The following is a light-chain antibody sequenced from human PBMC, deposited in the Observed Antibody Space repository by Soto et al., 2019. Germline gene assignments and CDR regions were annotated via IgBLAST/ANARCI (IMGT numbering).Light chain of an antibody. CDR3: QTWGTGTVV. Sequence: QSVLTQSPSASASLGASVKLTCTLSTGHNTYAIAWHQQQPKKGPRYLMTLNSDGSHTKGDGIPDRFSGSSSGAVRYLTISSLQSEDEADYYCQTWGTGTVVFGGGTKLTVL. CDR1: TGHNTYA. J-gene: IGLJ3*02. V-gene: IGLV4-69*01. CDR2: LNSDGSH.